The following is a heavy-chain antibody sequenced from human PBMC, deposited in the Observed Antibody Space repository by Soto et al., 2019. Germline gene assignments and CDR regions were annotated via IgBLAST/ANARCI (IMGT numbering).Heavy chain of an antibody. V-gene: IGHV3-64*01. CDR1: GFTFSSYA. J-gene: IGHJ4*02. Sequence: EVQLVESGGGLVQPGGSLRLSCAASGFTFSSYAMHWVRQAPGKGLEYVSVISSNGGSTYYANSVKGRFTISRDNSKNTLYLQMGSLRAEDMAVYYCARTRGYAFDYWGQGTLVTVSS. CDR3: ARTRGYAFDY. CDR2: ISSNGGST. D-gene: IGHD5-12*01.